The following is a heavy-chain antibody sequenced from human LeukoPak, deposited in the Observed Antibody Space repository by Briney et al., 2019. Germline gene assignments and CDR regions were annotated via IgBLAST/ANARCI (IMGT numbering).Heavy chain of an antibody. V-gene: IGHV3-48*03. J-gene: IGHJ4*02. CDR1: GFTFSSYE. D-gene: IGHD1-14*01. Sequence: GGSLRLSCAASGFTFSSYEMNWDRQAPGTGLEWVSYISSSGSTIYYADSVKGRFTISRDNAKNSLYLQMNSLRAEDTAVYYCARDNRKAHRGVFDYWGQGTLVTVSS. CDR2: ISSSGSTI. CDR3: ARDNRKAHRGVFDY.